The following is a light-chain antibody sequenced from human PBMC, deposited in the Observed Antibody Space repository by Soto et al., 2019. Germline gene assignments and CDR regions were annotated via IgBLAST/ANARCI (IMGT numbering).Light chain of an antibody. V-gene: IGKV3-15*01. CDR3: QQYNDWPPLT. J-gene: IGKJ4*01. Sequence: EIAMSQSPATLSVSPGERATLSCRASQSVSSNLAWYQQKPGQPPRLLIFGASTRATGTPVRFSGSGSGTEFTLTISSLQSEDFAVYYCQQYNDWPPLTFGGGTKVEIK. CDR2: GAS. CDR1: QSVSSN.